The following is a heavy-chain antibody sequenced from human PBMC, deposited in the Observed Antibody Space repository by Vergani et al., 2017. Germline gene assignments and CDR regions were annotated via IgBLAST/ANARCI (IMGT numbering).Heavy chain of an antibody. Sequence: QVQLQESGPGLVKPSQTLSLTCTVSGGSISSGSYYWSWIRQPAGKGLEWIGRIYTSGSTNYNPSLKSRVTISVDTSKNQFSLKLSSVTAADTAVYYCARSHYYDSSGDYDGGYSFDYWGQGTLVTVSS. V-gene: IGHV4-61*02. CDR1: GGSISSGSYY. J-gene: IGHJ4*02. D-gene: IGHD3-22*01. CDR2: IYTSGST. CDR3: ARSHYYDSSGDYDGGYSFDY.